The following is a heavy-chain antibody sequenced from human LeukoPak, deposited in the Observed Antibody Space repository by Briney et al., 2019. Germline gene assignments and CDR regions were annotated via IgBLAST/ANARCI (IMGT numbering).Heavy chain of an antibody. V-gene: IGHV4-59*01. Sequence: NPSETLSLTCTVSGGSISSYYWSWIRQPPGKGLEWIGYIYYSGSTNYNPSLKSRVTISVDTSKNQFSLKLSSVTAADTAVYYCARDYGGNYDYWGQGTLVTVSS. D-gene: IGHD4-23*01. CDR3: ARDYGGNYDY. CDR2: IYYSGST. J-gene: IGHJ4*02. CDR1: GGSISSYY.